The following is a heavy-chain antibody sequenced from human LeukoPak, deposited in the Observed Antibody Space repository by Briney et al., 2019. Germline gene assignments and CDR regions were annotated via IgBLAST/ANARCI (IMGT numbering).Heavy chain of an antibody. D-gene: IGHD3-22*01. V-gene: IGHV4-59*08. J-gene: IGHJ3*02. CDR1: GGSISSYY. CDR3: ARLPYYYDSSGSHAFDI. CDR2: IYYSGST. Sequence: PSETLSLTCTVSGGSISSYYWSWIRQPPGKGLEWIGYIYYSGSTNYNPSLKSRVTISVDTFKNQFSLKLSSVTAADTAVYYCARLPYYYDSSGSHAFDIWGQGTMVTVSS.